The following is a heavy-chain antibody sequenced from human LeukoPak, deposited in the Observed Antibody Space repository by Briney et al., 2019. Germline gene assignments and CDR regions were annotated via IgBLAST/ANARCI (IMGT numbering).Heavy chain of an antibody. V-gene: IGHV1-2*02. Sequence: ASVKVSCKASGYTFIAYYMHWFRQAPGQGLEWMGWINGNSGATDYAQRFQGRVTFTRDTSISTAYMELHRLRSDDTAVYYCVRHLTDPTSGDYWGQGTLVTVSS. D-gene: IGHD1-14*01. J-gene: IGHJ4*02. CDR2: INGNSGAT. CDR3: VRHLTDPTSGDY. CDR1: GYTFIAYY.